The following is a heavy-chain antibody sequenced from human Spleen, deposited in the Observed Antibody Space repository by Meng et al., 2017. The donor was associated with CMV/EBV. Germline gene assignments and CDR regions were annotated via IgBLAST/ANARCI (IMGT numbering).Heavy chain of an antibody. D-gene: IGHD6-19*01. CDR3: ARIRRYSSGWYYFDY. J-gene: IGHJ4*02. CDR1: GFSLSTSAMC. V-gene: IGHV2-70*20. CDR2: IDWDDDK. Sequence: SGPTLVKPTQTLTLTCTFSGFSLSTSAMCVSWVRQPPGKALEWLALIDWDDDKYYSTSLKTRLTISKDTSKNQVVLTMTNMDPVDTATYYCARIRRYSSGWYYFDYWGQGTLVTVSS.